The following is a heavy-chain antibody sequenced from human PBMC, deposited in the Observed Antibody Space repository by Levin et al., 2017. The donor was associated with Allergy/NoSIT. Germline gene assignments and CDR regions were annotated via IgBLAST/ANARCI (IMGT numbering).Heavy chain of an antibody. J-gene: IGHJ4*02. D-gene: IGHD3-10*01. CDR2: IYYSGTT. Sequence: PSETLSLTCTVSGGSFITSSYFWAWIRQPPGKGLEWLGSIYYSGTTYYNPSLKSRLTISIDTSTNQFSLNLLSVTAADTAVYYCARHTALLWFEELVFDSWGQGNLVAVSS. CDR1: GGSFITSSYF. V-gene: IGHV4-39*01. CDR3: ARHTALLWFEELVFDS.